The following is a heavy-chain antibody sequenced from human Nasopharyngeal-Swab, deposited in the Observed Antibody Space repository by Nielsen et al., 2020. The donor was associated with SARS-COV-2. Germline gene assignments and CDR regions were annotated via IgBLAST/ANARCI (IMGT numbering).Heavy chain of an antibody. D-gene: IGHD3-22*01. CDR1: GFTFSSCS. CDR2: ISSRSSNI. Sequence: GESLKISCAASGFTFSSCSMNWVRQAPGKGLEWVSYISSRSSNIYYADSVKGRFTISRDNAKNSLYLQMNSLRDEDTAVYYCARAKLSYYDSSGFDYWGQGTLVTVSS. V-gene: IGHV3-48*02. J-gene: IGHJ4*02. CDR3: ARAKLSYYDSSGFDY.